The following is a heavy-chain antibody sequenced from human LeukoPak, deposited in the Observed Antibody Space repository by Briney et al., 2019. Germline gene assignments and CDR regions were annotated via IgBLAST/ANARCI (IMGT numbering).Heavy chain of an antibody. CDR1: GFTFRSYD. V-gene: IGHV3-13*04. Sequence: GGSLRLSCAGSGFTFRSYDVHWVRRAPGKGLEWVSAIDTAGETYYAGSVKGRFTISRDNAKNSLYLPMNSLRAEDTAVYYCARDWGYSGYDRYYYYGMDVWGQGTTVTFSS. CDR2: IDTAGET. J-gene: IGHJ6*02. CDR3: ARDWGYSGYDRYYYYGMDV. D-gene: IGHD5-12*01.